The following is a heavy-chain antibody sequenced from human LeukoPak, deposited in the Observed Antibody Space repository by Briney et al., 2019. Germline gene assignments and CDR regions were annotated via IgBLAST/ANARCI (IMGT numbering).Heavy chain of an antibody. CDR3: ARLHYDTSGLYYYFDY. J-gene: IGHJ4*02. CDR2: IHYSVTT. V-gene: IGHV4-59*08. Sequence: PSETPSLTCTVSGDSISSHYWSWIRQPPGKGLEWIGYIHYSVTTNYNPSLKSRIAISVDTSKNQFSLKLTSVTAADTAVYYCARLHYDTSGLYYYFDYWGQGTLVTVSS. CDR1: GDSISSHY. D-gene: IGHD3-22*01.